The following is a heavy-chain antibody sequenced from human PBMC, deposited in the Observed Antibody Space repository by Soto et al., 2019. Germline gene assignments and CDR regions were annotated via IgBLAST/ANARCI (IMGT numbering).Heavy chain of an antibody. CDR3: AKDQALFDYYDSSGYIY. CDR1: GFTFSSYG. Sequence: GGSLRLSCAASGFTFSSYGMHWVRQAPGKGLEWVAVISYDGSNKYYADSVKGRFTISRDNSKNTLYLQMNSLRAEDTAVYYCAKDQALFDYYDSSGYIYWGQGTLVTVSS. CDR2: ISYDGSNK. D-gene: IGHD3-22*01. V-gene: IGHV3-30*18. J-gene: IGHJ4*02.